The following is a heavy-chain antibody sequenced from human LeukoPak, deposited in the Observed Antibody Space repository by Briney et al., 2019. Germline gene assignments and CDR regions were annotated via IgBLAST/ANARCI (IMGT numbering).Heavy chain of an antibody. CDR1: GFTLYSYE. CDR2: ISSSGSNI. CDR3: ARTLGEWSAFDI. J-gene: IGHJ3*02. D-gene: IGHD3-10*01. Sequence: HSGGSLRLSCAASGFTLYSYEMNWVRQAPGKGLEWVSYISSSGSNIYYADSVKGRFTISRDNAKNTLYLQMNSLRAEDTAVYYCARTLGEWSAFDIWGQGTMVTVSS. V-gene: IGHV3-48*03.